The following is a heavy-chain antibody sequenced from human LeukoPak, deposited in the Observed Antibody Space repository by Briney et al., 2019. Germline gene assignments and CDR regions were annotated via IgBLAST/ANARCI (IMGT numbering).Heavy chain of an antibody. D-gene: IGHD2-2*01. CDR1: GFTFSSHA. Sequence: GGSLRLSCAASGFTFSSHAMSWVRQAPGKGLEWVSAISGSGGDTSYAGSVKGRFTISRDNSKNTLYLQMNSLRADDTAVYYCARGGYCSSTSCSLPEWGQGTLVTVSS. CDR2: ISGSGGDT. CDR3: ARGGYCSSTSCSLPE. V-gene: IGHV3-23*01. J-gene: IGHJ4*02.